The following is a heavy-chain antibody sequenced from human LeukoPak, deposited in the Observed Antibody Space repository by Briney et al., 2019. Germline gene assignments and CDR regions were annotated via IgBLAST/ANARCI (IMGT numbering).Heavy chain of an antibody. D-gene: IGHD3-9*01. V-gene: IGHV3-23*01. CDR3: VIWGDYDVLTGYYVPDY. CDR1: GFTFSNYA. J-gene: IGHJ4*02. Sequence: GGSLRLSCVASGFTFSNYAMSWVRQAPGKGLEWVSAITGSGTNRYYADSLKGRFTTSRDNSKNTVFLQMNSLRHEDTAIYYCVIWGDYDVLTGYYVPDYWGQGTLGTVAS. CDR2: ITGSGTNR.